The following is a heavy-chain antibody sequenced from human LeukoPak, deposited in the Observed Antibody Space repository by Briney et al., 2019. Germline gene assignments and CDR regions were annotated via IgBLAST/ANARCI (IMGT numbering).Heavy chain of an antibody. CDR3: ARHYSSRAHWFDP. CDR1: GGSISSYY. J-gene: IGHJ5*02. CDR2: IYYSGST. D-gene: IGHD6-13*01. Sequence: KPSETLSLTCTVSGGSISSYYWSWIWQPPGKGLEWIGYIYYSGSTNYNPSLKSRVTISVDTSKNQFSLKLSSVTAADTAVYYCARHYSSRAHWFDPWGQGTLVTVSS. V-gene: IGHV4-59*08.